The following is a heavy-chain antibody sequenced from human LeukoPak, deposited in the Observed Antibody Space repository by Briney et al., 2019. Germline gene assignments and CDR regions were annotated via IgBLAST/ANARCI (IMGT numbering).Heavy chain of an antibody. CDR3: ARASYARYYYYYYYMDV. Sequence: GGSLGLSCAASGFTFSDYYMSWIRQAPGKGLEWVSYISSSGSTIYYADSVKGRFTISRDNAKNSLYLQMNSLRAEDTAVYYCARASYARYYYYYYYMDVWGKGTTVTVSS. D-gene: IGHD4-17*01. J-gene: IGHJ6*03. CDR2: ISSSGSTI. V-gene: IGHV3-11*01. CDR1: GFTFSDYY.